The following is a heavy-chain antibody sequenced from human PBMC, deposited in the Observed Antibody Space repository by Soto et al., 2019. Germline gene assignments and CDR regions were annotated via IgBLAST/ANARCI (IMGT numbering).Heavy chain of an antibody. Sequence: PGGSLRLSCAASGFTFSDYYMSWIRQAPGKGLEWVASINQDGREKYYVDSVKGRFTISRDNAKNSLYLQVNSLRAEDTAVYYCARDGEAAGLYLDYWGQGTLVTVSS. CDR3: ARDGEAAGLYLDY. V-gene: IGHV3-7*01. J-gene: IGHJ4*02. D-gene: IGHD6-25*01. CDR2: INQDGREK. CDR1: GFTFSDYY.